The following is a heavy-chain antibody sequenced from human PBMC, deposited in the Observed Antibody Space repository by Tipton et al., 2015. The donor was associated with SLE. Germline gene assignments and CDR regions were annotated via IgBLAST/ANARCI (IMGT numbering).Heavy chain of an antibody. Sequence: TLSLTCTVSGGSISSGSYYWSWIRQPAGKGLEWIGRIYTSGSTNYNPSLKSRVTISVDTSKNQFSLKLSSATAADTAVYYCARDLTGLGFDYWGQGTLVTVS. D-gene: IGHD1-20*01. CDR1: GGSISSGSYY. J-gene: IGHJ4*02. CDR2: IYTSGST. CDR3: ARDLTGLGFDY. V-gene: IGHV4-61*02.